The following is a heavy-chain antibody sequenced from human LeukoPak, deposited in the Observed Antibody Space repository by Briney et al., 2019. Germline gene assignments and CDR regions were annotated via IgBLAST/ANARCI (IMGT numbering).Heavy chain of an antibody. CDR1: GGSFSGYY. J-gene: IGHJ5*02. D-gene: IGHD5-12*01. Sequence: TPSETLSLTCAVYGGSFSGYYWSWIRQPPGKGLEWIGEINHSGSTNYNPSLKSRVTISVDTSKNQFSLKLSSVTAADTAVYYCARPGDGYNFWFDPWGQGTLVTVSS. CDR3: ARPGDGYNFWFDP. V-gene: IGHV4-34*01. CDR2: INHSGST.